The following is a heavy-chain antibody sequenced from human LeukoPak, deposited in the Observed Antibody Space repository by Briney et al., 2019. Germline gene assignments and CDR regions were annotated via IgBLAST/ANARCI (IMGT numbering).Heavy chain of an antibody. CDR1: GFTFSDYY. J-gene: IGHJ4*02. Sequence: PGGSLRLSCAASGFTFSDYYMSWIRQAPGKGLEWVSYISSSGSIIYYADSVKGRFTISRDNAKNSLHLQMNTLRVEDTAVYYCVTDTYYDILTGYYGPLWGQGTLVTVSS. V-gene: IGHV3-11*04. CDR3: VTDTYYDILTGYYGPL. CDR2: ISSSGSII. D-gene: IGHD3-9*01.